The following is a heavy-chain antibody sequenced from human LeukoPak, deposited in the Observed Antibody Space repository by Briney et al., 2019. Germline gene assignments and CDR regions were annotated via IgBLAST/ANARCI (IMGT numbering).Heavy chain of an antibody. V-gene: IGHV3-30*18. D-gene: IGHD2-2*01. Sequence: GGSLRLSCAASGFTFSSYWMSWVRQAPGKGLEWVAVISYDGSNKYYADSVKGRFTISRDNSKNTLYLQMNSLRAEDTAVYYCAKDGQSSVLYCSSTSCSLPPPPHWFDPWGQGTLVTVSS. CDR2: ISYDGSNK. CDR1: GFTFSSYW. J-gene: IGHJ5*02. CDR3: AKDGQSSVLYCSSTSCSLPPPPHWFDP.